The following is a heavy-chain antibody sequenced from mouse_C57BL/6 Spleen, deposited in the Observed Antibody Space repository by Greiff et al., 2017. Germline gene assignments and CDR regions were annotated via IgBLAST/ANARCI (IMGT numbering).Heavy chain of an antibody. CDR1: GYSFTGYY. Sequence: VQLKESGPELVKPGASVKISCKASGYSFTGYYMNWVKQSPEKSLEWIGEINPSTGGTTYNQKFKAKATLTVDKSSSTAYMQLKSLTSEDSAVYYCARFYEGYYLYYFDYWGQGTTLTVSS. J-gene: IGHJ2*01. CDR3: ARFYEGYYLYYFDY. V-gene: IGHV1-42*01. CDR2: INPSTGGT. D-gene: IGHD2-3*01.